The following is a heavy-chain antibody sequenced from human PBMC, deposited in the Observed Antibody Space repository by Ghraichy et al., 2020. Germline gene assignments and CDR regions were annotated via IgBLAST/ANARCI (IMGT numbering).Heavy chain of an antibody. CDR2: IYWDDDK. CDR1: GFSLSTSGVG. CDR3: AHRRRRWLQLGQRSWFDP. V-gene: IGHV2-5*02. D-gene: IGHD5-24*01. J-gene: IGHJ5*02. Sequence: SGPTLVKPTQTLTLTCTFSGFSLSTSGVGVGWIRQPPGKALEWLALIYWDDDKRYSPSLKSRLTITKDTSKNQVVLTMTNMDPVDTATYYCAHRRRRWLQLGQRSWFDPWGQGTLVTVSS.